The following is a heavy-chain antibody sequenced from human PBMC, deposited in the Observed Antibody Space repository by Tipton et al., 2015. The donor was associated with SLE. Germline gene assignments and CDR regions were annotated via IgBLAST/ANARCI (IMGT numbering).Heavy chain of an antibody. D-gene: IGHD3-10*01. J-gene: IGHJ3*02. V-gene: IGHV3-30*18. Sequence: QVQLVQSGGGVVQPGRSLRLSCAASGFTFSNYAMHWVRQAPGKGLEWVAVIWYDGSNKYYADSVKGRFTISRDNSKNTLYLQMNSLRAEDTAMYYCAKVLAARGSLDGFDIWGQGTMVTVSS. CDR1: GFTFSNYA. CDR3: AKVLAARGSLDGFDI. CDR2: IWYDGSNK.